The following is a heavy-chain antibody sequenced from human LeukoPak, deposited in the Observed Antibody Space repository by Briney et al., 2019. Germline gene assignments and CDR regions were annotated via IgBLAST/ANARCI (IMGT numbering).Heavy chain of an antibody. CDR2: INPNSGGT. CDR1: GYTFTSYY. J-gene: IGHJ6*03. CDR3: ARTYSSSWYYYYYMDV. V-gene: IGHV1-2*02. D-gene: IGHD6-13*01. Sequence: ASVKVSCKASGYTFTSYYMHWVRQAPGQGLEWMGWINPNSGGTNYAQKLQGRVTMTTDTSTSTAYMELRSLRSDDTAVYYCARTYSSSWYYYYYMDVWGKGTTVTVSS.